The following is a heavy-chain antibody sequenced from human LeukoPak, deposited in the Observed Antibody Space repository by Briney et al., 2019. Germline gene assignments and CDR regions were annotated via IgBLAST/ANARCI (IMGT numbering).Heavy chain of an antibody. D-gene: IGHD2-2*01. J-gene: IGHJ4*02. CDR3: ARDVGEYCSSTNCYASHY. CDR2: INTHSGGT. V-gene: IGHV1-2*02. Sequence: ASVKVSCTASGYTFTGYYIHWVRQAPGQGLEWMGWINTHSGGTNYAQKFQGGVTMTRDTSITTAYMELSSLRSDDTAVYYCARDVGEYCSSTNCYASHYWGQGTLVTVSS. CDR1: GYTFTGYY.